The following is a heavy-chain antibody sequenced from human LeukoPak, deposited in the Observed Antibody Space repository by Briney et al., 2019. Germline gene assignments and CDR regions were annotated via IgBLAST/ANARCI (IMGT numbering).Heavy chain of an antibody. CDR1: GFTVSSNY. CDR2: IYSGGST. D-gene: IGHD1-20*01. CDR3: ARDFVYNWNDDRYYFDY. Sequence: SGGSLRLSCAASGFTVSSNYMSWVRQAPGKGLEWVSVIYSGGSTYYADSVKGRFTISRDSSKNTLYLQMNSLRADGTAVYYCARDFVYNWNDDRYYFDYWGQGTLVTVSS. J-gene: IGHJ4*02. V-gene: IGHV3-66*01.